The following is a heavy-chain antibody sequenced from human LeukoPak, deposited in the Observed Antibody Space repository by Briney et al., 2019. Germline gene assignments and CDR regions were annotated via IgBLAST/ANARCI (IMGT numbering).Heavy chain of an antibody. J-gene: IGHJ6*03. Sequence: GGSLRLSCAASGFTFSSYAMSWVRQAPGKGLEWVSAISGSGGGTYYADSVKGRFTISRDNSKNTLYLQMNSLRAEDTAVYYCAKGDNNWNYRPGTYYYYMDVWGKGTTVTVSS. CDR1: GFTFSSYA. V-gene: IGHV3-23*01. CDR2: ISGSGGGT. D-gene: IGHD1-7*01. CDR3: AKGDNNWNYRPGTYYYYMDV.